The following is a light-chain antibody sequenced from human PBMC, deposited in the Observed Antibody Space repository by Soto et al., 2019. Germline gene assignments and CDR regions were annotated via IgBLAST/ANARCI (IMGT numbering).Light chain of an antibody. Sequence: EIVVTQSPGILSVSPGDRATLSCRASQSVGRNLAWYQQKPGQAPTLLIYAASTRATGLPARFSGSGSVTDFTLTISSLQSEDFAVYYCQEDGKWPLFTFGPGNRVDIK. CDR3: QEDGKWPLFT. J-gene: IGKJ3*01. CDR2: AAS. V-gene: IGKV3-15*01. CDR1: QSVGRN.